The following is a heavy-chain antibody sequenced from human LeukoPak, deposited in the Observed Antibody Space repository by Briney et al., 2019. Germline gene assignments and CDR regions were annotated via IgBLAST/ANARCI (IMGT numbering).Heavy chain of an antibody. J-gene: IGHJ1*01. CDR3: ARGHQH. V-gene: IGHV4-34*01. CDR1: GGSFSGYY. CDR2: INHSGST. Sequence: SETLSLTCAVYGGSFSGYYWSWIRQPPGKGLEWIGEINHSGSTNYNPSLKSRVTISVDTSKNQFSLKLSSVTAADTAVYYCARGHQHWGQGTLVTVSS.